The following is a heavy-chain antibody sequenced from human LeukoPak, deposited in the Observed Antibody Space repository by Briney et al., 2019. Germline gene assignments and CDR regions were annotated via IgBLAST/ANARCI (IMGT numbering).Heavy chain of an antibody. D-gene: IGHD6-13*01. J-gene: IGHJ4*02. CDR1: GFTFSDYY. CDR3: ARDRDYSSSCPDY. CDR2: ISSSASTI. V-gene: IGHV3-11*01. Sequence: GGSLRLSCAASGFTFSDYYMSWIRQAPGKGLEWVSYISSSASTIYYADSVKGRFTISRDNAKSSLYLQMNSLRAEDTAVYYCARDRDYSSSCPDYWGQGTLVTVSS.